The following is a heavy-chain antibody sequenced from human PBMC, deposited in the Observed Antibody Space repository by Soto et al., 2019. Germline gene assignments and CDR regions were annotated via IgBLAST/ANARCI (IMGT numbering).Heavy chain of an antibody. CDR2: IFYSGST. Sequence: PSETLSLTCSVSGGSITSSKYYWGWIRQSPGKGLEWIGTIFYSGSTYYNPSLKSRVTMSVDTSKNHFSLKLTSVTAADTAVYYCARHFTYVSYFYYMDVWGKGTTVTVSS. J-gene: IGHJ6*03. D-gene: IGHD3-16*01. V-gene: IGHV4-39*01. CDR3: ARHFTYVSYFYYMDV. CDR1: GGSITSSKYY.